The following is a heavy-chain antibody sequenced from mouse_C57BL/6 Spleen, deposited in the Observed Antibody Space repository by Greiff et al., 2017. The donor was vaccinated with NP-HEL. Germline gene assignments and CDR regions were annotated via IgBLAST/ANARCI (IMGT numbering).Heavy chain of an antibody. D-gene: IGHD1-1*01. CDR3: ARLITTVVARAMDY. V-gene: IGHV5-17*01. CDR1: GFTFSDYG. CDR2: ISSGSSTI. Sequence: EVQRVESGGGLVKPGGSLKLSCAASGFTFSDYGMHWVRQAPEKGLEWVAYISSGSSTIYYADTVKGRFTISRDNAKNTLFLQMTSLRSEDTAMYYCARLITTVVARAMDYWGQGTSVTVSS. J-gene: IGHJ4*01.